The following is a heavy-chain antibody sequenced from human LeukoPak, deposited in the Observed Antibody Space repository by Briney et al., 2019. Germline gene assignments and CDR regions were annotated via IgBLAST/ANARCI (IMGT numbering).Heavy chain of an antibody. Sequence: TGGSLRLSCAASGFTFSSYDMHWVRQATGKGLEWVSAIGTAGDTYYPGSVKGRFTISRENAKNSLYLQMSSLRAGDTAVYYCARAAAGTLAFDIWGQGTMVTVSS. J-gene: IGHJ3*02. CDR1: GFTFSSYD. V-gene: IGHV3-13*01. D-gene: IGHD6-13*01. CDR2: IGTAGDT. CDR3: ARAAAGTLAFDI.